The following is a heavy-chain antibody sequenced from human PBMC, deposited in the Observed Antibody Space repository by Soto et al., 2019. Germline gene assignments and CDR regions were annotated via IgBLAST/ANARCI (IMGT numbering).Heavy chain of an antibody. V-gene: IGHV4-59*01. CDR1: GGSISSYY. Sequence: PSETLSLTCTVSGGSISSYYWSWIRQPPGKGLEWIGYIYYSGSTNYNPSLKSRVTISVDTSKNQFSLKLSSVTAADTAVYYCARHDTKNTDYYYYGMDVWGQGTTVTVSS. J-gene: IGHJ6*02. CDR2: IYYSGST. CDR3: ARHDTKNTDYYYYGMDV.